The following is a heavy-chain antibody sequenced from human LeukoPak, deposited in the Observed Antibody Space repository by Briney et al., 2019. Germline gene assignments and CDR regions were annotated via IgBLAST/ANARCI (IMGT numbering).Heavy chain of an antibody. J-gene: IGHJ4*02. D-gene: IGHD6-13*01. CDR2: ISYDGSNK. CDR3: AREDSSSLDY. V-gene: IGHV3-30*03. Sequence: GGSLRLSCVASGFTFSNYGMHWVRQAPGKGLEWVAVISYDGSNKYYADSVKGRFTISRDNSKNTLYLQMNSLRAEDTAVYYCAREDSSSLDYWGQGTLVTVSS. CDR1: GFTFSNYG.